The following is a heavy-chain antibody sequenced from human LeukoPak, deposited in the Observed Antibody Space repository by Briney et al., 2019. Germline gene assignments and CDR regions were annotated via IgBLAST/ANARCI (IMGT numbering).Heavy chain of an antibody. J-gene: IGHJ6*04. V-gene: IGHV1-69*13. Sequence: GASVKVSCKASGGTFSSYAISWVRQAPGQGLEWMGGIISIFGTANYAQKFQGRVTITADESTSTAYMELSSLRSEDTAVYYCAKTLDSYGDPGGYYYGMDVWGKGTTVTVSS. CDR3: AKTLDSYGDPGGYYYGMDV. D-gene: IGHD4-17*01. CDR1: GGTFSSYA. CDR2: IISIFGTA.